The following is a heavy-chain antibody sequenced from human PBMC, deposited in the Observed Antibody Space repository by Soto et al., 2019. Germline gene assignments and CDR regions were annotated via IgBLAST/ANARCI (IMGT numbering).Heavy chain of an antibody. Sequence: ASVKVSCKASGYTFTGYYMHWVRQAPGQGLEWMGWINPNSGGTNYAQKFQGWVTMTRDTSISTAYMELSRLRSDGTAVYYCAREGYCSSTSCYISMVRGVITAFDIWGQGTMVT. J-gene: IGHJ3*02. CDR2: INPNSGGT. D-gene: IGHD2-2*02. CDR3: AREGYCSSTSCYISMVRGVITAFDI. V-gene: IGHV1-2*04. CDR1: GYTFTGYY.